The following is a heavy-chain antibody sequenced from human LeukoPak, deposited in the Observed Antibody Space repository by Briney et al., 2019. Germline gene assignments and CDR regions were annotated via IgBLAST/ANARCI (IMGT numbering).Heavy chain of an antibody. V-gene: IGHV3-23*01. CDR1: GFTFSSYA. J-gene: IGHJ3*02. CDR2: ISGSGGST. CDR3: AGSPTVDAAFDI. D-gene: IGHD4-23*01. Sequence: PVGSLRLSCAASGFTFSSYAMSWVRQAPGKGLEWVSSISGSGGSTYYADSVRGRFTVSRDNSRNTLALQMNSLRAEDTAVYYCAGSPTVDAAFDIWGQGTMVSVSS.